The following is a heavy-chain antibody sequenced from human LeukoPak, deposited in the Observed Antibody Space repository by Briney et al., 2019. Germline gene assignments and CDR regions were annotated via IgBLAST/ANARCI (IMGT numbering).Heavy chain of an antibody. CDR3: ASYSAYGSDAFDI. CDR1: RFSFSRYA. J-gene: IGHJ3*02. CDR2: ISSSSSYI. V-gene: IGHV3-21*01. Sequence: GGSLRLSCAASRFSFSRYAMSWVRQAPGKGLEWVSSISSSSSYIYYADSVRGRFTISRDNAKNSLYLQMNSLRAEDTAVYYCASYSAYGSDAFDIWGQGTMVTVSS. D-gene: IGHD2-15*01.